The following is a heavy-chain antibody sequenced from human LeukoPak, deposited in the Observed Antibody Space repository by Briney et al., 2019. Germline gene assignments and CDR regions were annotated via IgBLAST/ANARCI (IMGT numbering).Heavy chain of an antibody. Sequence: GASVKVSCKASGGTFSSYAISWVRQAPGQGLEWMGGIIPIFGTANYAQKFQGRVTITADESTSTAYMELGSLRSEDTAVYYCARDPGPSSSSGREDYWGQGTLVTVSS. CDR2: IIPIFGTA. CDR3: ARDPGPSSSSGREDY. D-gene: IGHD6-6*01. CDR1: GGTFSSYA. J-gene: IGHJ4*02. V-gene: IGHV1-69*13.